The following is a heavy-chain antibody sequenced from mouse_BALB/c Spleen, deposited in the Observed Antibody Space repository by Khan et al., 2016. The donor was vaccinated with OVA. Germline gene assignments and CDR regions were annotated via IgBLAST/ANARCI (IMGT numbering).Heavy chain of an antibody. D-gene: IGHD1-1*01. J-gene: IGHJ3*01. Sequence: VQLQQSRPELVKPGASMKISCKASGYSFTDYTMNWVKQSHGKNLEWIGLINPYNGFTTYNQKFKGKATLTVHKSSSTAYMELLSLTSEDSAVYYCARGNYYGSNSWFAYWGQGTLVNVSA. V-gene: IGHV1-18*01. CDR1: GYSFTDYT. CDR2: INPYNGFT. CDR3: ARGNYYGSNSWFAY.